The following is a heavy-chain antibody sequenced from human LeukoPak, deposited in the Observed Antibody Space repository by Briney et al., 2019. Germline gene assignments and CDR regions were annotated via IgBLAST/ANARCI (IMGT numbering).Heavy chain of an antibody. D-gene: IGHD5-18*01. J-gene: IGHJ6*02. V-gene: IGHV1-69*04. CDR2: IIPVINIT. CDR1: GGTFTSSA. CDR3: ARDQGLTAPPPYGLDV. Sequence: SVKVSCKTSGGTFTSSAITWVRQAPGQGPEWMGWIIPVINITTYAQKFQGRVTITADTSTSTVYMELSSLRSEETAVYYCARDQGLTAPPPYGLDVWGQGTTVIVSS.